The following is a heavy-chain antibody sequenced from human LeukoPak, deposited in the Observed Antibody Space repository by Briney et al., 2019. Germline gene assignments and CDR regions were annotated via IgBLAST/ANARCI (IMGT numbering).Heavy chain of an antibody. CDR1: GYTFTGYY. D-gene: IGHD6-6*01. CDR2: IHPNSGHT. V-gene: IGHV1-2*02. Sequence: ASVKISCKASGYTFTGYYMHWVRQAPGQGLEWMGWIHPNSGHTNYAQKCQGRVTMTRDTSISTAYMELSRLTSDDTAVYYCARHSSSFNPVDYGGQGTLVTVSS. CDR3: ARHSSSFNPVDY. J-gene: IGHJ4*02.